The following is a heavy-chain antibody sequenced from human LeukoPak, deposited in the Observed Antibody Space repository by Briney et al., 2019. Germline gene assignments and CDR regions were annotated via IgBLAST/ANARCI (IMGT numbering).Heavy chain of an antibody. Sequence: SETLSLTCTVSGGSISSYYWSWIRQPPGKGLEWIGEINHSGSTNYNPSLKSRVTISVDTSKNQFSLKLSSVTAADTAVYYCARNVAAAVDYWGQGTLVTVSS. CDR1: GGSISSYY. V-gene: IGHV4-34*01. J-gene: IGHJ4*02. CDR2: INHSGST. CDR3: ARNVAAAVDY. D-gene: IGHD6-13*01.